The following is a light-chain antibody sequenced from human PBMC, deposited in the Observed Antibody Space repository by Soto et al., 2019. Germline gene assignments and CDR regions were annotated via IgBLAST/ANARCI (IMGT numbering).Light chain of an antibody. J-gene: IGLJ1*01. V-gene: IGLV2-14*01. CDR3: SSYAGSSTYYV. CDR1: SSDVGAYNY. Sequence: QSALTQPASVSGSPGQSITISCTGTSSDVGAYNYVSWYQHHPGKAPKPMIYEVSNRPSGFSSRFPGSKSGNTASLTISGLQAEDEADYYCSSYAGSSTYYVFGTGTKLTVL. CDR2: EVS.